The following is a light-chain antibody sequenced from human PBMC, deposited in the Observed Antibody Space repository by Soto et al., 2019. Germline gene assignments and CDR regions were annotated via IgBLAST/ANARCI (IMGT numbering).Light chain of an antibody. V-gene: IGKV3-15*01. Sequence: MKQFPAALSVSRGERVALSCRASQSISINLAWIQQKPGQGPRLLMIGASTRATGVPDRFSGSGSGTEFTLTINSLQSDDFATYYCQQYDKSPPWPFGQGTKVDIK. J-gene: IGKJ1*01. CDR1: QSISIN. CDR2: GAS. CDR3: QQYDKSPPWP.